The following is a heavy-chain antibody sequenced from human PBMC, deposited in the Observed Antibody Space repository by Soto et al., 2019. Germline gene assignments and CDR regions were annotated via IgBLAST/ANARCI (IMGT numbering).Heavy chain of an antibody. CDR2: ISSNSRYI. CDR1: GFTFSACS. J-gene: IGHJ4*02. Sequence: GGSLRLSCAVSGFTFSACSMNWVRQAPGKGLEWVSSISSNSRYIYYADSVKGRFTISRDNAKNSLYLQMNSLRAEDTAVYFCARDGSGWSRDHWRQGTLVPAPQ. D-gene: IGHD6-19*01. CDR3: ARDGSGWSRDH. V-gene: IGHV3-21*01.